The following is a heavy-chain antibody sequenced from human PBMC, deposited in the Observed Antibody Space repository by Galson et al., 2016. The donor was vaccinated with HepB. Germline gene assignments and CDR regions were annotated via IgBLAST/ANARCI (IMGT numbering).Heavy chain of an antibody. D-gene: IGHD2-8*01. Sequence: TLSLTCTVSGGSVNNYYWSWIRQPPGKGLEWIGYIYYSGSTNYNPSLKSRVTISIDTSKNQFSLRLSSVTAADTAIYYCASSDCPTGTCNGIRFDDWGQGALVTVSS. V-gene: IGHV4-59*02. CDR2: IYYSGST. CDR1: GGSVNNYY. CDR3: ASSDCPTGTCNGIRFDD. J-gene: IGHJ4*02.